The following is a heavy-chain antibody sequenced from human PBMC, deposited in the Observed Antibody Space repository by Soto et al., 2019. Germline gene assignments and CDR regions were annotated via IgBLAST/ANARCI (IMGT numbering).Heavy chain of an antibody. J-gene: IGHJ6*02. V-gene: IGHV3-23*01. CDR1: GLTFNNYA. CDR2: IDLSGATT. Sequence: GESLRLSCAASGLTFNNYAMTWVRQAPGKGLEWVSAIDLSGATTYYADSVKGRFTISRDNSKNTVFLQMNSLRVEDTAVYYCXVWYGGHYYYYYYGMDVWGQGTTVTVSS. CDR3: XVWYGGHYYYYYYGMDV. D-gene: IGHD3-10*01.